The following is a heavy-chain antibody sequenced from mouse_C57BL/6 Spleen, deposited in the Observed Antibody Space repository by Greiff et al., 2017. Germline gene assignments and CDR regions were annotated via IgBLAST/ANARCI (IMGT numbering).Heavy chain of an antibody. V-gene: IGHV1-74*01. Sequence: QVQLQQPGADLVKPGASVKVSCKASGYTFTSYWMHWVKQRPGQGLEWIGRIHPSDSDTNYNQKLKGKATFTVDKSSSTSYMQLSSLTSEDSAVYNGAYSNYYAMDYWGQGTSVTVSS. J-gene: IGHJ4*01. CDR3: AYSNYYAMDY. CDR2: IHPSDSDT. CDR1: GYTFTSYW. D-gene: IGHD2-5*01.